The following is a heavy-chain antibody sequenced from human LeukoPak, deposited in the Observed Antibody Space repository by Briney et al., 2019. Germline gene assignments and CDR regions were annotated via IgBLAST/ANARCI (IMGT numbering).Heavy chain of an antibody. V-gene: IGHV3-48*01. Sequence: GGSLRLSCAASGSTFSSYSMNWVRQALGKGLEWVSYISSSSSTIYYADSVKGRFTISRDNAKNSLYLQMNSLRAEDTAVYYCARGPKYYYGSGSYSVDWGQGTLVTVSS. J-gene: IGHJ4*02. CDR3: ARGPKYYYGSGSYSVD. D-gene: IGHD3-10*01. CDR2: ISSSSSTI. CDR1: GSTFSSYS.